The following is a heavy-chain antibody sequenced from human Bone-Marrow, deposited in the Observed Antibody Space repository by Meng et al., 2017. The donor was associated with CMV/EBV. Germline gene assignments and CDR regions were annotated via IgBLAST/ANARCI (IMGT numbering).Heavy chain of an antibody. Sequence: SVKVSCKASGGTFSSYAISWVRQAPGQGLEWMGGIIPILGIANYAQKFQGRVTITADKATSTAYRELSGVRSEDTAVYYCASGGGGILGIVYWGQGTLVTVSS. CDR2: IIPILGIA. V-gene: IGHV1-69*10. D-gene: IGHD3-16*01. CDR3: ASGGGGILGIVY. CDR1: GGTFSSYA. J-gene: IGHJ4*02.